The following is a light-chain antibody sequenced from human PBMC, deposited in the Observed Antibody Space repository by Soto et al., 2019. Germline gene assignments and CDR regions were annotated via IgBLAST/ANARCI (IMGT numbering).Light chain of an antibody. CDR2: SNN. Sequence: QSVLTQPPSASGTPGQRVTISCSGSSSNIGSNTVNWYQQLPGTAPKLLIYSNNQRPSGVPDRSSGSKSGTSASLAISGLXSXXEADYYCAAWDDSLNGVVFGGGTKLTVL. CDR3: AAWDDSLNGVV. CDR1: SSNIGSNT. J-gene: IGLJ2*01. V-gene: IGLV1-44*01.